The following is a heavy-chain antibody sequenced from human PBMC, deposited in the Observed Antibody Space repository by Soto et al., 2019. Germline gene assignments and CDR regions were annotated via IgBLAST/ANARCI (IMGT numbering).Heavy chain of an antibody. CDR3: AREGGTGTTYSFDY. CDR2: IYSGGST. V-gene: IGHV3-53*01. Sequence: PGWCVRLCVVDAGCAVSGNCITWVHQAPGKGLEWVSVIYSGGSTYYADSVKGRFTISRDNSKNTLYLQMNSLRAEDTAVYYCAREGGTGTTYSFDYWAQGTLVPVSS. CDR1: GCAVSGNC. J-gene: IGHJ4*02. D-gene: IGHD1-7*01.